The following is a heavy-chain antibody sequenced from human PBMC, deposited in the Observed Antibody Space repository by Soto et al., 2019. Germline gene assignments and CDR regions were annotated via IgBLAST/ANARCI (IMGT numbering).Heavy chain of an antibody. V-gene: IGHV3-33*01. CDR1: GFNCGDHG. J-gene: IGHJ6*02. Sequence: VVPISLSSRASGFNCGDHGVHRILQKPGKGLEWVAVIWYDGSNKYYADSVKGRFTIARDNSKNTLYLQMNSLRAEDTAVYYCAREDQGILGQYYYYGMDVRGQGTTVTLSS. CDR3: AREDQGILGQYYYYGMDV. D-gene: IGHD1-26*01. CDR2: IWYDGSNK.